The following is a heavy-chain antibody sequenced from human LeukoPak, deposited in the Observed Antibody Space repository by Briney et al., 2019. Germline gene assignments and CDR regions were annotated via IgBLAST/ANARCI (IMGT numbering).Heavy chain of an antibody. CDR1: GFTFSYYG. CDR3: AKPYYDFWSAYSGGGSMNV. J-gene: IGHJ6*02. Sequence: GSLRLSCAASGFTFSYYGMHWVRQAPGKGLEWVAFISFDGSNKYYADSVKGRFAISRDNSENTLYLRMNSLRAEDTALYYCAKPYYDFWSAYSGGGSMNVWGQGTTVTVSS. CDR2: ISFDGSNK. V-gene: IGHV3-30*18. D-gene: IGHD3-3*01.